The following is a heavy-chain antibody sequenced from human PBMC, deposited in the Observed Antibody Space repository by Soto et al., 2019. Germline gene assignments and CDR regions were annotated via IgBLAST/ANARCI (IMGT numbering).Heavy chain of an antibody. CDR2: IYYSGST. CDR3: ARHYCSGGSCRSYFDY. D-gene: IGHD2-15*01. J-gene: IGHJ4*02. Sequence: QVQLQESGPGLVKPSETLSLTCTVSGGSISSYYWSWIRQPPGKGLEWIGNIYYSGSTNYNPSLKSRVTISVDTSTNPFSLKRSSVTAADTAVYYCARHYCSGGSCRSYFDYWGQGTLVTVSS. V-gene: IGHV4-59*08. CDR1: GGSISSYY.